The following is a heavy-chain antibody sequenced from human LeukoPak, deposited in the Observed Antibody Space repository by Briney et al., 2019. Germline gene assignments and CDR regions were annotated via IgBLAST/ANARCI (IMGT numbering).Heavy chain of an antibody. CDR1: GFTSSDYY. CDR2: ISSGSTTI. D-gene: IGHD1-26*01. Sequence: GGSLRLSCTASGFTSSDYYMSWIRQAPGKGLEWISYISSGSTTIYYADSVKGRFTISRDNAKNSLYLQLNSLRAEDTAVYYCAREGRDYGMDVWGQGTTVTVSS. J-gene: IGHJ6*02. CDR3: AREGRDYGMDV. V-gene: IGHV3-11*01.